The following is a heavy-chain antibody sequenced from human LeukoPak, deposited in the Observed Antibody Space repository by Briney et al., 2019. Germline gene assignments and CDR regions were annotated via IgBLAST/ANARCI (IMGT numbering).Heavy chain of an antibody. V-gene: IGHV5-51*01. D-gene: IGHD1-26*01. CDR3: ARHQIVGATKSAFDI. J-gene: IGHJ3*02. CDR1: GYTFTNYW. CDR2: IYPGDSDT. Sequence: GESLKISCKGSGYTFTNYWIAWVRQMPGRGLEWVGIIYPGDSDTRYSPSFQGQVTISAAKSISTAYLQWSSLKASDTAMYYCARHQIVGATKSAFDIWGQGTMVTVSS.